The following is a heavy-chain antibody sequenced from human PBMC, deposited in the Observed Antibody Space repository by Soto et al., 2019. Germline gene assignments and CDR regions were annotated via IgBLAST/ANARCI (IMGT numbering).Heavy chain of an antibody. CDR1: GVSISSSY. J-gene: IGHJ3*02. Sequence: SETLSLTCTVSGVSISSSYWSWIRQSPGKGLEWIGYVYYSGSTNYNPSLKSRVTISVDTSKNQFSLKLSSVTAADTAVYYCVRGYYDSSGQSNTFDIWGQGTMVTVSS. CDR2: VYYSGST. CDR3: VRGYYDSSGQSNTFDI. V-gene: IGHV4-59*01. D-gene: IGHD3-22*01.